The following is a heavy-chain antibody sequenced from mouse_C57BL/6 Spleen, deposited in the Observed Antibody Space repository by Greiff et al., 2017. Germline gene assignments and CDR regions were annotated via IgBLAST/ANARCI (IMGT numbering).Heavy chain of an antibody. CDR2: IDPNRGGT. CDR3: ARQWLGGFAY. V-gene: IGHV1-72*01. Sequence: QVQLKQPGAELVKPGASVKLSCKASGYTFTSYWMHWVKQRPGRGLEWIGRIDPNRGGTKYNEKIKSKATLTVDKPSSTAYMQLSSLTSEDSAVYYCARQWLGGFAYWGQGTLVTVSA. CDR1: GYTFTSYW. D-gene: IGHD1-3*01. J-gene: IGHJ3*01.